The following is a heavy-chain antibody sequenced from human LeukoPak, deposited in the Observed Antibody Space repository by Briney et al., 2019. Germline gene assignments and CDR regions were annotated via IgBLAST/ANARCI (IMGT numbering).Heavy chain of an antibody. V-gene: IGHV4-4*07. CDR3: ARDTPTQHLDVGGWFDP. CDR1: GGSISSYY. CDR2: IYTSGST. D-gene: IGHD2-21*01. Sequence: SETLSLTCTVSGGSISSYYWSWIRQPAGKGLEWIGRIYTSGSTNYNPSLKSRVTMSVDTSKNQFSLKLSSVTAADTAVYYCARDTPTQHLDVGGWFDPWGQGTLVTVSS. J-gene: IGHJ5*02.